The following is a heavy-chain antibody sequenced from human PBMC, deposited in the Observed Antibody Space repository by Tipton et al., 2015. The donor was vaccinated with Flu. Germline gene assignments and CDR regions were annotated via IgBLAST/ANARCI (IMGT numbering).Heavy chain of an antibody. CDR1: GYNFTGYY. CDR3: ARDPTRGSTCSL. J-gene: IGHJ2*01. Sequence: QVQLVQSGAEVKKPGASVTVSCKASGYNFTGYYMHWVRQAPGQGLEWMGWINPSSGGTKFDQKFKGRVSMTRDTSISTAYMELSRLRSDDTAVYFCARDPTRGSTCSLWGRSTLVTVSS. V-gene: IGHV1-2*02. CDR2: INPSSGGT. D-gene: IGHD6-6*01.